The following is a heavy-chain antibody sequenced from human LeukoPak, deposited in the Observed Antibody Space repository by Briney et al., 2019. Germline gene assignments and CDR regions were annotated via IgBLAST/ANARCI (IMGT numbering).Heavy chain of an antibody. CDR1: GGTFRRYA. V-gene: IGHV1-69*01. D-gene: IGHD2-15*01. CDR2: IIPIFGTA. CDR3: TREIVPMELVVPNPHDAFDI. Sequence: ASVKVSCKASGGTFRRYAVTWVRQAPGQGPEWMGGIIPIFGTAKYAQKFQGRVTITADESTSTAYMELSSLRSEDTAMYYCTREIVPMELVVPNPHDAFDIWGQGTMVTVSS. J-gene: IGHJ3*02.